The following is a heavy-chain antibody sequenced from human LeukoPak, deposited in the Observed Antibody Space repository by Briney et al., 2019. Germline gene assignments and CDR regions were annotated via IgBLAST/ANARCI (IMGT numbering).Heavy chain of an antibody. J-gene: IGHJ4*02. V-gene: IGHV1-2*06. D-gene: IGHD3-22*01. CDR1: GYTFTGYY. Sequence: ASVKVSCKASGYTFTGYYMHWVRQAPGQGLEWMGRINPKSGGTNYAQKFQGRVTMTRDTSISTAYMELSRLRSDDTAVYYCAGIRNYYDSSGYPFDYWGQGTLVTVSS. CDR2: INPKSGGT. CDR3: AGIRNYYDSSGYPFDY.